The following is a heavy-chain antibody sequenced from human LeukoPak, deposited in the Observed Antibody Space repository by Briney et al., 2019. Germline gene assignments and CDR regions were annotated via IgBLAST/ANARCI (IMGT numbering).Heavy chain of an antibody. D-gene: IGHD2-15*01. CDR2: IAGGDDR. V-gene: IGHV3-23*01. J-gene: IGHJ3*02. CDR3: ARGGCRGSAFDI. CDR1: GFIFSPYA. Sequence: GGSLRLSCAASGFIFSPYAMSWVRQAPGKGLEWVAGIAGGDDRFYADSVKGRFSIPRDNSKNTVDLQMNSLRVEDTAVYYCARGGCRGSAFDIWGQGTMVTVSS.